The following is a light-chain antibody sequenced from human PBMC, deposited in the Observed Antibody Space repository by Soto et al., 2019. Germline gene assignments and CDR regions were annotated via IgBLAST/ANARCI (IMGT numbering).Light chain of an antibody. V-gene: IGLV2-18*02. CDR2: EVS. CDR3: SSFTSSSTYV. CDR1: SSDVGSYNR. J-gene: IGLJ1*01. Sequence: SVLTQPPSVSGSPGQSVTISCTGTSSDVGSYNRVSWYQQPPGTAPKLMIYEVSNRPSGVPDRFSGSKSGNTASLTISGLQAEDEAEYYCSSFTSSSTYVFGTGTKVTVL.